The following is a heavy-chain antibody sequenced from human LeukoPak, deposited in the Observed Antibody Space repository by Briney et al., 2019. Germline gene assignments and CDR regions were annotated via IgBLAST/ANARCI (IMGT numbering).Heavy chain of an antibody. D-gene: IGHD3-16*01. CDR1: GFTFSSYG. J-gene: IGHJ4*02. V-gene: IGHV3-30*02. CDR3: ASEITLRGRGFDY. Sequence: PGGSLRLSCAASGFTFSSYGMHWVRQAPGKGLEWVAFIRYDGTNKYYAESVKGRFTISRDNSKNTLYLQMNSLRAEDTAVYYCASEITLRGRGFDYWGQGTLVTVSS. CDR2: IRYDGTNK.